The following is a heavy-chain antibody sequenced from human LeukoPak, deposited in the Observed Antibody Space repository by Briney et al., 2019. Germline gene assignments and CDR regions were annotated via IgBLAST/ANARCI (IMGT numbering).Heavy chain of an antibody. Sequence: GGSLRLSCAASGFTFSSYAMSWVRQAPGKGLEWVSAISGSGGSTYYADSVKGRFTISRDNSKNTLYLQMNSLRAEDTAVYYCATPLDYFDMSDSHQGGDWGQGTLVTVSS. CDR3: ATPLDYFDMSDSHQGGD. CDR1: GFTFSSYA. CDR2: ISGSGGST. J-gene: IGHJ4*02. V-gene: IGHV3-23*01. D-gene: IGHD3-22*01.